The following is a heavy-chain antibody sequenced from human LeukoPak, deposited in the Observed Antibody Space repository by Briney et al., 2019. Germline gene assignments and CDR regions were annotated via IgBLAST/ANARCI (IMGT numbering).Heavy chain of an antibody. J-gene: IGHJ6*01. V-gene: IGHV1-2*02. CDR1: GYTFTGYY. CDR3: ARGEKLARIYYYYRMDV. Sequence: ASVKVSCKASGYTFTGYYMHWVRQAPGQGLEWVGWINPNSGGTNYAQKFQGRVTMTRDTSISTAYMELSRLRSDDTAVYYSARGEKLARIYYYYRMDVWGHKTPGTASS. D-gene: IGHD6-19*01. CDR2: INPNSGGT.